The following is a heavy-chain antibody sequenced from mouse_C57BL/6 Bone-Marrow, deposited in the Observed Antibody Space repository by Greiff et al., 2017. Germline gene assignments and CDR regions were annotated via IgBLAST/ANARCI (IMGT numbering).Heavy chain of an antibody. D-gene: IGHD1-1*01. Sequence: VQLKESGAELVRPGASVKLSCTASGFNIKDDYMHWVKQRPEQGLEWIGWLAPENGDTEYASKFQGKATITADTSSNTAYLQLSSLTSEDTAVYYCTTYLYGSSFDYWGQGTTLTVSS. CDR1: GFNIKDDY. J-gene: IGHJ2*01. V-gene: IGHV14-4*01. CDR2: LAPENGDT. CDR3: TTYLYGSSFDY.